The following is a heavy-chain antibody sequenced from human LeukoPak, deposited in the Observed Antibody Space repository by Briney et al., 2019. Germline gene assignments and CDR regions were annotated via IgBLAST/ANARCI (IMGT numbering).Heavy chain of an antibody. CDR3: ARESVVPAAIAVSYFDY. J-gene: IGHJ4*02. V-gene: IGHV3-30-3*01. D-gene: IGHD2-2*02. CDR1: GFTFSSYA. CDR2: ISYDGSNK. Sequence: GGSLRLSCAASGFTFSSYAMHWVRQAPGKGLEWVAVISYDGSNKYYADSVKGRFTISRDNSKNTLYLQMNSLRAEDTAVYYCARESVVPAAIAVSYFDYWSQGTLVTVSS.